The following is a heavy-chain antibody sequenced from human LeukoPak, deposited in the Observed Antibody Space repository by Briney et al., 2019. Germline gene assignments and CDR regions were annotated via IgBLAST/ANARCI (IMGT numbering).Heavy chain of an antibody. CDR1: GGSISSYY. CDR3: ARDPFITIFGVVIRRDY. J-gene: IGHJ4*02. CDR2: IYYSGST. D-gene: IGHD3-3*01. Sequence: SETLSLTCTVSGGSISSYYWSWIRQPPGKGLEWIGYIYYSGSTYYNPSLKSRVTISVDTSKNQFSLKLSSLTAADTAVYYCARDPFITIFGVVIRRDYWGQGTLVTVSS. V-gene: IGHV4-59*12.